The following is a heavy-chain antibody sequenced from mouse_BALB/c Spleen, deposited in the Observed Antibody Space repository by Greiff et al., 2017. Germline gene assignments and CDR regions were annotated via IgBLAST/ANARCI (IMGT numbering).Heavy chain of an antibody. CDR1: GFTFSDYY. D-gene: IGHD2-14*01. CDR3: ARDRNYRYPWFAY. Sequence: EVMLVESGGGLVKPGGSLKLSCAASGFTFSDYYMYWVRQTPEKRLEWVATISDGGSYTYYPDSVKGRFTISRDNAKNNLYLQMSSLKSEDTAMYYGARDRNYRYPWFAYWGQGTLVTVSA. V-gene: IGHV5-4*02. CDR2: ISDGGSYT. J-gene: IGHJ3*01.